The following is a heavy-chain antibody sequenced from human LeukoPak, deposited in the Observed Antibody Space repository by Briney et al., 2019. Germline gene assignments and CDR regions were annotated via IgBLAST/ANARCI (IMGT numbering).Heavy chain of an antibody. CDR3: PRQPTPIERYAFGG. CDR1: SGSLSTSSYS. CDR2: IHYSGNT. V-gene: IGHV4-39*01. Sequence: SDTLSLTCTVSSGSLSTSSYSWGWLRPPPGKGLEWFGNIHYSGNTYYNPSLKSRVTISVDTSKNQFSLNLSSVPAADTAVYSCPRQPTPIERYAFGGWGQGTTVTVSS. J-gene: IGHJ3*01. D-gene: IGHD5-24*01.